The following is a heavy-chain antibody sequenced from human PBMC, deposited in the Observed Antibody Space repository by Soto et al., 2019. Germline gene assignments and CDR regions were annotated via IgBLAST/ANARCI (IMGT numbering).Heavy chain of an antibody. CDR3: TKGSSGYYYEY. CDR2: ITASGGST. V-gene: IGHV3-23*01. CDR1: GFTFSSFA. D-gene: IGHD3-22*01. Sequence: EVQLLESGGGLVQPGGSLRLSCAASGFTFSSFAMRWVRQAPGKGLEWVSAITASGGSTYYTDSVKGRFTISRDNSKNTLYLQMNSQRAEDTALYYCTKGSSGYYYEYWGQGTLVTVSS. J-gene: IGHJ4*02.